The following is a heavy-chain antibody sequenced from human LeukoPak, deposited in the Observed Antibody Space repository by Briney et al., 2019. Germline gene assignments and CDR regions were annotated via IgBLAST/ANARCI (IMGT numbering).Heavy chain of an antibody. V-gene: IGHV3-21*01. CDR3: ARGFQHSSSSPIREDY. CDR1: GFTFSSYS. CDR2: ISSSSSYI. Sequence: GGPLRLSCAASGFTFSSYSMNWVRQAPGKGLEWVSSISSSSSYIYYADSVKGRFTISRDNAKNSLYLQMNSLRAEDTAVYYCARGFQHSSSSPIREDYWGQGTLVT. D-gene: IGHD6-6*01. J-gene: IGHJ4*02.